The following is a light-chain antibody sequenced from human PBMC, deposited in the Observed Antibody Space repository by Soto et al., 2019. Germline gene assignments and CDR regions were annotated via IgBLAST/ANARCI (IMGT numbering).Light chain of an antibody. CDR3: HQSYSTLCT. J-gene: IGKJ1*01. V-gene: IGKV1-39*01. CDR1: QSISSY. CDR2: AAS. Sequence: DIQMTQSPSSLSASGGDRVTITGRARQSISSYLNCYQHKPGKAPKLLIYAASRLQNGFPSRFSGSGSGTDFAIPIRSLQREDSATYYCHQSYSTLCTFGQGAKVQIK.